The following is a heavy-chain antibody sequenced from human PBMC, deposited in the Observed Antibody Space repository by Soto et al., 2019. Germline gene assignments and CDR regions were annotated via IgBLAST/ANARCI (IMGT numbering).Heavy chain of an antibody. D-gene: IGHD2-15*01. J-gene: IGHJ3*02. CDR2: ISSSSSYI. CDR3: AREFLGYCSGGSCYSGGDAFDI. V-gene: IGHV3-21*01. CDR1: GFTFSSYS. Sequence: NPGGSLRLSCAASGFTFSSYSMNWVRQAPGKGLEWVSSISSSSSYIYYADSVKGRFTISRDNAKNSLYLQMNSLRAEDTAVYYCAREFLGYCSGGSCYSGGDAFDIWGQGTMVTVSS.